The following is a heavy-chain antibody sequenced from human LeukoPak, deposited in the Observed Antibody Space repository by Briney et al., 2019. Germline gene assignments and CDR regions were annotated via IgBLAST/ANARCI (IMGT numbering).Heavy chain of an antibody. J-gene: IGHJ4*02. D-gene: IGHD4-23*01. V-gene: IGHV1-69*13. CDR2: IIPIFGTA. CDR1: GGTFSSYA. Sequence: SVKVSCKASGGTFSSYAISWVRQAPGQGLKWMGGIIPIFGTANYAQKFQGRVTITADESTSTAYMELSSLRSEDTAVHYCRTHSTVVTQPAFDSWGQGTLVTVSS. CDR3: RTHSTVVTQPAFDS.